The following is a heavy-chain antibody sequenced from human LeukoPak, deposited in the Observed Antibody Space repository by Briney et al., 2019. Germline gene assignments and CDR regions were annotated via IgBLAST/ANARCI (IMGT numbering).Heavy chain of an antibody. CDR2: IDDGGETT. J-gene: IGHJ4*02. D-gene: IGHD3/OR15-3a*01. V-gene: IGHV3-23*01. CDR3: ARVATWTYFDS. CDR1: GFTFSSSA. Sequence: PGGSLRLSCAASGFTFSSSAMSWVRLAPGKGLGWVSAIDDGGETTYYADSVKGRFTISRDNSKNTLYLQLTSLRVEDTAVYYCARVATWTYFDSWGQGTLVTVSS.